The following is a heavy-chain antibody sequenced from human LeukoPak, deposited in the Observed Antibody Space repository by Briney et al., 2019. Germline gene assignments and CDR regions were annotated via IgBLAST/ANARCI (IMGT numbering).Heavy chain of an antibody. CDR2: IIPIFGTA. CDR3: ARDRRDGYNSLIGY. Sequence: GASVKVSCNASGGTFSSYAISWVRQAPGQGLEWMGGIIPIFGTANYAQKFQGRVTITADESTSTAYMELSSLRSEDTAVYYCARDRRDGYNSLIGYWGQGTLVTVSS. J-gene: IGHJ4*02. CDR1: GGTFSSYA. D-gene: IGHD5-24*01. V-gene: IGHV1-69*13.